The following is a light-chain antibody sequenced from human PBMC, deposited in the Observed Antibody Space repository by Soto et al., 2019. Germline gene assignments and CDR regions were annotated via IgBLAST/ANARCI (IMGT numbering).Light chain of an antibody. CDR2: KAS. V-gene: IGKV1-5*03. Sequence: DIQMTQSPSTLSASVGDTVTITCRASQTISSWLAWYQQKPGKAPKLLIYKASSLESGVPSRFSGSGSETEFSLTISSLQPDDFATYYCQQYNGYLYTFGQGTKLEIK. J-gene: IGKJ2*01. CDR1: QTISSW. CDR3: QQYNGYLYT.